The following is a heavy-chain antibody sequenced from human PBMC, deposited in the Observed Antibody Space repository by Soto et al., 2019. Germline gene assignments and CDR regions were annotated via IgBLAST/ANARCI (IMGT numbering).Heavy chain of an antibody. CDR2: ISSSSSYT. CDR1: GFTFSDYH. V-gene: IGHV3-11*03. J-gene: IGHJ4*02. CDR3: VRTHGSGTYSPYSFDY. Sequence: PGGSLRLSCAPSGFTFSDYHMSRIRQAPGKGVEWVSYISSSSSYTNYAESVQGRFTIARDNAKNTLYLQMSSLRAEDTAVYYCVRTHGSGTYSPYSFDYWGQGTLVTVSS. D-gene: IGHD3-10*01.